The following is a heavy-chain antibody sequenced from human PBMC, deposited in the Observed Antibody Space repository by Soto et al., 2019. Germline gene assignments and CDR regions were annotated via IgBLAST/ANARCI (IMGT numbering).Heavy chain of an antibody. J-gene: IGHJ3*02. CDR3: VRGGRGYTRDDVFDI. CDR1: KFTFSSYS. D-gene: IGHD2-2*02. CDR2: ISAFSSPI. V-gene: IGHV3-21*06. Sequence: PGGSLRLSCIDSKFTFSSYSMNWVRQAPGKGLEWVSSISAFSSPIFYADSVKGRFTISRDNAKNSLYPQMSSLRAEDTAVYYCVRGGRGYTRDDVFDIWGQGTMVTVSS.